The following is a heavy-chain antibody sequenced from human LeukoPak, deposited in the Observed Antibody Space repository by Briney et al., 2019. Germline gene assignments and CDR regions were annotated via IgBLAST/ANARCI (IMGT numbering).Heavy chain of an antibody. D-gene: IGHD1-26*01. CDR2: IDWDDDK. Sequence: SGPALVKPTQTLTLTCTFSGFSLSTSGVCVSWIRQPPGKALEWLARIDWDDDKYYSTSLKTRLTISKDTSKNQVVLTMTNMDPVDTATYYCARILVGAHYYYYGMDVWGQGTTVTVSS. V-gene: IGHV2-70*11. J-gene: IGHJ6*02. CDR1: GFSLSTSGVC. CDR3: ARILVGAHYYYYGMDV.